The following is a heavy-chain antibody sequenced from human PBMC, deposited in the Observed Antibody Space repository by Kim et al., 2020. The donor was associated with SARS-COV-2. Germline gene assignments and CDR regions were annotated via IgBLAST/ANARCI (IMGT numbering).Heavy chain of an antibody. Sequence: AAHVKGRFTISRDDSKNTLYLQMNSLKTEDTAMYYCTTDTEYYYYYGMDVWGQGTTVTVSS. V-gene: IGHV3-15*01. CDR3: TTDTEYYYYYGMDV. D-gene: IGHD4-17*01. J-gene: IGHJ6*02.